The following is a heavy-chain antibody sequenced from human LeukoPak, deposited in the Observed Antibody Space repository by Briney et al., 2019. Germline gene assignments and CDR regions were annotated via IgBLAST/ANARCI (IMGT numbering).Heavy chain of an antibody. V-gene: IGHV1-18*01. D-gene: IGHD1-26*01. CDR1: GYSFTNYA. J-gene: IGHJ4*02. CDR3: ARSGRGTYYYFDL. CDR2: ISGSNGNT. Sequence: ASVKVSCKASGYSFTNYAMNWVRQPPGQGLEWMGWISGSNGNTNYAQKFQGRVSMTADASTGTAYLELRSLRSDDTAVYYCARSGRGTYYYFDLWGQGTLVTVSS.